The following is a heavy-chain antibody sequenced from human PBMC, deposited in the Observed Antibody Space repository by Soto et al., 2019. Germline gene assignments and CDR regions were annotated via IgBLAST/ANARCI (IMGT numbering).Heavy chain of an antibody. J-gene: IGHJ2*01. CDR2: INAGNGNT. V-gene: IGHV1-3*01. Sequence: QVHLVQSGAEVKKPGASVKLYCKASGYTFSNYGIHWVRQAPGQRLEWMGWINAGNGNTKYSEKFQGRVTMTRDTSASTAYMELSSLRSDDTAVYFCARSGYSSGWYDGYFDFWGRGTLVTVSS. CDR1: GYTFSNYG. CDR3: ARSGYSSGWYDGYFDF. D-gene: IGHD6-19*01.